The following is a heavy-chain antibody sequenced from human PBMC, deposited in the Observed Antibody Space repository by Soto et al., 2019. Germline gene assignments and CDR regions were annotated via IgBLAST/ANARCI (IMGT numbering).Heavy chain of an antibody. CDR2: ISYDGSNK. CDR1: GFTFSSYA. D-gene: IGHD6-19*01. CDR3: ARDLLVAGSDY. J-gene: IGHJ4*02. V-gene: IGHV3-30-3*01. Sequence: QVQLVESGGGVVQPGRSLRLSCAASGFTFSSYAMHWVRQAPGKGLEWVAVISYDGSNKYYADSVKGRFTISRDNSKNTLYLQMNSLRAEDTAVYYCARDLLVAGSDYWGQGTLVTVSS.